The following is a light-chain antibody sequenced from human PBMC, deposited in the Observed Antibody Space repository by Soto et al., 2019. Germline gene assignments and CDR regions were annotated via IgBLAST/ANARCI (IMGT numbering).Light chain of an antibody. V-gene: IGLV1-40*01. CDR3: KSYDSSRSSYV. CDR2: GST. CDR1: GSNIGAPYD. Sequence: QSVLTQPPSLSGAPGQRVTISCTGSGSNIGAPYDVHWYQHLPGTAPKLLIYGSTNRPSGVPGRFTGSKSGTSASLAITGLQAEDEADYYGKSYDSSRSSYVFGAGTKVTVL. J-gene: IGLJ1*01.